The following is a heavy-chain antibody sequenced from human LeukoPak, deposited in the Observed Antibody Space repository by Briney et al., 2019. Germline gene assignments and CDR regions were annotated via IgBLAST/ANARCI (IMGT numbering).Heavy chain of an antibody. V-gene: IGHV3-74*01. Sequence: GGSLRLSCAASGFTFSTYWMHWVRQAPGKGLVWVSRIKSDGSTNYAAPVKGRLTISRDNAKNTVSLQMNSLRPEDTGVYYCARAPSEIGGYYPEYFRHWGQGTLVTVSS. J-gene: IGHJ1*01. D-gene: IGHD3-22*01. CDR2: IKSDGST. CDR3: ARAPSEIGGYYPEYFRH. CDR1: GFTFSTYW.